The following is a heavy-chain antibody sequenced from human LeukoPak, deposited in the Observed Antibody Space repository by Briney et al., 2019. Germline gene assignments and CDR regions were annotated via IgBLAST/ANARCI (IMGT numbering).Heavy chain of an antibody. CDR2: INPNSGGT. D-gene: IGHD1-14*01. Sequence: GASVKVSCKASGYTFTGYYMHWVRQAPGQGLEWMGWINPNSGGTNYAQKFQGRVTMTRDTSISTAYMELSRLRSDDTAVYYCARGFEFPGEPEPGFPPSYWGQGTLVTVSS. V-gene: IGHV1-2*02. CDR3: ARGFEFPGEPEPGFPPSY. CDR1: GYTFTGYY. J-gene: IGHJ4*02.